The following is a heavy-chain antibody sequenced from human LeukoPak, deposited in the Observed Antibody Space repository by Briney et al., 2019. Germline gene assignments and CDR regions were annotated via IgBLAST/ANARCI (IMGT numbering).Heavy chain of an antibody. J-gene: IGHJ4*02. Sequence: GGSLRLSCAASGFTFSSYAMSWVRQAPGKGLEWVSSISSSSSYIYYADSVKGRFTISRDNSKNTLYLQMNSLRAEDTAVYYCARASSGYYDHRPIDYWGQGTLVTVSS. V-gene: IGHV3-21*01. CDR1: GFTFSSYA. D-gene: IGHD3-22*01. CDR3: ARASSGYYDHRPIDY. CDR2: ISSSSSYI.